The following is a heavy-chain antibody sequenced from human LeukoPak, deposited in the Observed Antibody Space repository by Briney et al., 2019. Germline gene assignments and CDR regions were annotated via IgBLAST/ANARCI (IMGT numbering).Heavy chain of an antibody. D-gene: IGHD3-3*01. CDR3: ATQGIYDFWSGYYLSWEAY. CDR2: IYYSGST. Sequence: PSETLSLTCTVSGGSISSSSYYLGWIRQPPGKGLEWIGSIYYSGSTYYNPSLKSRVTISVDTSKNQFSLKLSSVTAADTAVYYCATQGIYDFWSGYYLSWEAYWGQGTLVTVSS. V-gene: IGHV4-39*01. CDR1: GGSISSSSYY. J-gene: IGHJ4*02.